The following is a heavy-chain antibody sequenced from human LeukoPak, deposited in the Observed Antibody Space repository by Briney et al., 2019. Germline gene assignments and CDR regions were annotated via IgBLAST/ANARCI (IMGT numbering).Heavy chain of an antibody. Sequence: SETLSLTCAVSVGSISSGNWWSWARQSPGKGLEWIGAIYHNGTPNYSPSLKSRATISADTFKNHFSLKLTSVTAADTAVYYCATAPILRGEGGEHYKYGMDVWGQGTTVIVSS. J-gene: IGHJ6*02. CDR2: IYHNGTP. CDR3: ATAPILRGEGGEHYKYGMDV. V-gene: IGHV4-4*02. D-gene: IGHD2-2*02. CDR1: VGSISSGNW.